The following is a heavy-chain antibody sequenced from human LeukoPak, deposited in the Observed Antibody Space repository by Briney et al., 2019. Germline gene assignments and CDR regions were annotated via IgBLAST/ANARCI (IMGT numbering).Heavy chain of an antibody. CDR3: AQNFYDSSGLYFDY. V-gene: IGHV3-21*01. Sequence: GGSLRLSCAASGFTVSGNYMSWVRQAPGKGLEWVSSISSSSNYIYYADSVKGRFTISRDNAKNSLYLQMNSLRAEDTAVYYCAQNFYDSSGLYFDYWGQGTLVTVSS. CDR2: ISSSSNYI. CDR1: GFTVSGNY. J-gene: IGHJ4*02. D-gene: IGHD3-22*01.